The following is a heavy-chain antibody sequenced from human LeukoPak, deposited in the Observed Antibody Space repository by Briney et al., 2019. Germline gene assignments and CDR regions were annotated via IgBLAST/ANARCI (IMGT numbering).Heavy chain of an antibody. V-gene: IGHV4-39*02. Sequence: SETLSLTCTVSGGSISSSSYYWGWIRQPPGKGLEWIGSIYYSGSTYYNPSLKSRVTISVDTSKNQFSLKLSSVTAADTAVYYCAREAPRVGNSYWGQGTLVTVSS. D-gene: IGHD4-23*01. J-gene: IGHJ4*02. CDR2: IYYSGST. CDR3: AREAPRVGNSY. CDR1: GGSISSSSYY.